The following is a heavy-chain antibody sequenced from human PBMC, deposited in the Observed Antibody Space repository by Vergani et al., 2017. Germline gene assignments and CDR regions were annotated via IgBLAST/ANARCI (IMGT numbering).Heavy chain of an antibody. CDR1: GYTFTSYY. CDR2: INPSGGST. J-gene: IGHJ4*02. Sequence: QVQLVQSGAEVKKPGASVKVSCKASGYTFTSYYMHWVRQAPGQGLEWMGIINPSGGSTSYAQKFQGRVTMTSDPSTSTVYMELSSLRSEDTAVYYCARGYKCIVGATGPFDYWGQGTLVTVSS. V-gene: IGHV1-46*01. CDR3: ARGYKCIVGATGPFDY. D-gene: IGHD1-26*01.